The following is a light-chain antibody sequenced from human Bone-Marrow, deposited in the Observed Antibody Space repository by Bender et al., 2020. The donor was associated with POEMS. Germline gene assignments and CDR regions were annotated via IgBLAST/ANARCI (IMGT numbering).Light chain of an antibody. CDR2: RSD. Sequence: QSVLTQPPSASGTPGQRVTISCSGSSSNIGSHTVNWYQQFPGAAPKFLIYRSDQRPSGVPDRFSGSSSGTTVTLTISGVQAEDAADYYCQSSDSSGRMVVFGGGTKLTVL. V-gene: IGLV1-44*01. CDR3: QSSDSSGRMVV. J-gene: IGLJ3*02. CDR1: SSNIGSHT.